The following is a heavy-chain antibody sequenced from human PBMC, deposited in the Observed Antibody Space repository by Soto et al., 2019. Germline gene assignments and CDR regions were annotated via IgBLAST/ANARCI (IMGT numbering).Heavy chain of an antibody. J-gene: IGHJ4*02. Sequence: QVQLVESGGGVVQPGRSLRLSCAASGFTFSTYAMHWVRQAPGKGLEWVAVISFDGSNKYYADSVKGRFTISRDNSKTTLYLQMNSLRAEDTAVYYCARSTGNLDYWGQGTLVTVSS. CDR3: ARSTGNLDY. CDR2: ISFDGSNK. V-gene: IGHV3-30-3*01. D-gene: IGHD3-9*01. CDR1: GFTFSTYA.